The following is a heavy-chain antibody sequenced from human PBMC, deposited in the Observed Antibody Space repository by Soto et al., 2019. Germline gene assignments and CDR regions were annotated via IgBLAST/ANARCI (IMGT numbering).Heavy chain of an antibody. CDR2: IIPILGIA. D-gene: IGHD3-22*01. Sequence: QVQLVQSGAEVKKPGSSVKVSCKASGGTFSSYTISWVRQAPGQGLEWMGRIIPILGIANYAQKFQGRVTITADKSTSPGYMELSSLRSEDTAVYYCARAYYYDSSGRYGMDVWGQGTTVTVSS. CDR3: ARAYYYDSSGRYGMDV. CDR1: GGTFSSYT. J-gene: IGHJ6*02. V-gene: IGHV1-69*02.